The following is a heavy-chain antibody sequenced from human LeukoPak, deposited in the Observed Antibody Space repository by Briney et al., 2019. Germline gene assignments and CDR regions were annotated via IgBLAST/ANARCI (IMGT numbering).Heavy chain of an antibody. CDR3: ARVSRMLGTSTLDN. V-gene: IGHV3-66*01. Sequence: GGSLRLSCAASGFTVSSNYMSWVRQAPGKGLEWVSVIYTGGSTYFTDSVNGRFTVSRDYSKNTLYLEMNSLRVEDTAVYYCARVSRMLGTSTLDNWGQGTLVTVSS. CDR1: GFTVSSNY. D-gene: IGHD1-26*01. CDR2: IYTGGST. J-gene: IGHJ4*02.